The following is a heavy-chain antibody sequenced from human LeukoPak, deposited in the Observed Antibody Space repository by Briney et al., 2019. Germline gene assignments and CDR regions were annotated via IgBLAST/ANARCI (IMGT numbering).Heavy chain of an antibody. Sequence: GGSLRLSCAASGFTFSSYAMSWVRQAPGQGQEWDSGINGGGGSTYYADSVKGRFTISRDNSKNTLYLQMNSLRAEDTAVYYCAKGALRGYGGYDRVGFALNWGQGTLVTVSS. V-gene: IGHV3-23*01. CDR1: GFTFSSYA. CDR2: INGGGGST. J-gene: IGHJ4*02. CDR3: AKGALRGYGGYDRVGFALN. D-gene: IGHD5-12*01.